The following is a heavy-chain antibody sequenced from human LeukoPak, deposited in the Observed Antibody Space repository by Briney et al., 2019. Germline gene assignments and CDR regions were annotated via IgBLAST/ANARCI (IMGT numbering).Heavy chain of an antibody. Sequence: ASVKVSCKTSGYTFTDNYIHWVRHAPGQGLGWMGWVNPNSGETNSAQKFQGRVTMTGDTSISTAYMELRRVTSDDTAVYYCARDRDYSNTERGFDYWGQGTLVTVSS. J-gene: IGHJ4*02. CDR1: GYTFTDNY. CDR3: ARDRDYSNTERGFDY. CDR2: VNPNSGET. D-gene: IGHD4-11*01. V-gene: IGHV1-2*02.